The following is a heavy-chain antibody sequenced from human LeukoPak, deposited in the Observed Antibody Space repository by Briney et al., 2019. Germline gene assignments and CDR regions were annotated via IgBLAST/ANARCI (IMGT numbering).Heavy chain of an antibody. Sequence: KPGWSLTLSCAASGFTFSRYWMTWVRQSPGKGLDWVANINEDGREKYYGDSVTGRFTISRDNAENSLFLQMNSLRADDTGVYYCARAREAPANVFPDHWGQGVVVTASS. CDR2: INEDGREK. D-gene: IGHD2-15*01. V-gene: IGHV3-7*01. J-gene: IGHJ4*02. CDR1: GFTFSRYW. CDR3: ARAREAPANVFPDH.